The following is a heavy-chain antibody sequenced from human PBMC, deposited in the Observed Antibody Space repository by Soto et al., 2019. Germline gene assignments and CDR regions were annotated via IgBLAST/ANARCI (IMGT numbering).Heavy chain of an antibody. D-gene: IGHD3-22*01. CDR1: GGSISSSSYY. CDR2: IYYSGST. J-gene: IGHJ4*02. V-gene: IGHV4-39*01. Sequence: SETLSLTCTVSGGSISSSSYYWGWIRQPPGKGLEWIGSIYYSGSTYYNPSLKSRVTISVDTSKNQFSLKLSSVTAADTAVYYCARQPAYYYDSSGYYFEALFDYWGQGTLVTSPQ. CDR3: ARQPAYYYDSSGYYFEALFDY.